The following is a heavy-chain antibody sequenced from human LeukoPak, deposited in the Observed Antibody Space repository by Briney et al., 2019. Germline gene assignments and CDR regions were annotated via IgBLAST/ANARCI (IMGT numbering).Heavy chain of an antibody. CDR2: INPSGGST. Sequence: ASVKVSCKASGYTFTSYYMHWVRQAPGQGLEWIGIINPSGGSTSYAQKFQGRVTMTRDTSTSTVYMELSSLRSEDTAVYYCARQRGDFWSGYLTYFDYWGQGTLVTVSS. V-gene: IGHV1-46*01. CDR3: ARQRGDFWSGYLTYFDY. CDR1: GYTFTSYY. D-gene: IGHD3-3*01. J-gene: IGHJ4*02.